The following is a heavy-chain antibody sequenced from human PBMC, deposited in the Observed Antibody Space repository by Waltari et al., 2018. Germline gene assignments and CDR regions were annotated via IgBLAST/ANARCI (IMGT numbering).Heavy chain of an antibody. CDR3: ARGGFWSGYYL. J-gene: IGHJ4*02. V-gene: IGHV4-34*01. Sequence: QVQLQQWGAGLLKPSETLSLTCAVYGGSFSGYYWSWIRQPPGKGLEWIGEINHSGSTNYNTSLKSRVTISVDTSKNQFSLKLSSVTAADTAVYYCARGGFWSGYYLWGQGTLVTVSS. CDR1: GGSFSGYY. CDR2: INHSGST. D-gene: IGHD3-3*01.